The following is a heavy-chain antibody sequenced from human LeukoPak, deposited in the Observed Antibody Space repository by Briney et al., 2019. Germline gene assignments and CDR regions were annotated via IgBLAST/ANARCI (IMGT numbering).Heavy chain of an antibody. CDR2: IYTSGST. CDR1: GGSISSYY. Sequence: SETLSLTCTVSGGSISSYYWSWIRQPAGKGLEWIGRIYTSGSTNYNPSLKSRVTISVGTSKNQFSLKLSSVTAADTAVYYCARLTCSGGSCYSLGWFDPWGQGTLVTVSS. D-gene: IGHD2-15*01. CDR3: ARLTCSGGSCYSLGWFDP. J-gene: IGHJ5*02. V-gene: IGHV4-4*07.